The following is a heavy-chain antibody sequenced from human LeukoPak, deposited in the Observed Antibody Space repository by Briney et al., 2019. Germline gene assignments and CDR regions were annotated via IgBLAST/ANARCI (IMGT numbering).Heavy chain of an antibody. CDR1: GFTFSSYA. Sequence: PGRSLRLSCSASGFTFSSYAMHWVRQASGRGLEYGSAISSNGGSTYYADSVKGRFTISRDNSKNTLYLQMSSLRAEDTAVYYCAKGYGSGSYYNGAFDIWGQGTMVTVSS. CDR3: AKGYGSGSYYNGAFDI. CDR2: ISSNGGST. J-gene: IGHJ3*02. D-gene: IGHD3-10*01. V-gene: IGHV3-64D*09.